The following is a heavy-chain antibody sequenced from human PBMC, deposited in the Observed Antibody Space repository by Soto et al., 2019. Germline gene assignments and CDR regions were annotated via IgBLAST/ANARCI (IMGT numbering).Heavy chain of an antibody. CDR3: ARVASDYINSIDH. Sequence: EVQLLESGGDLVQPGGSLRLSCAASGFTFNAYAMTWVRQAPGKGLEWVSAIGGSGGNRYYAASVKGRFTISRDNSKDTLDLQMSRLRVEDTAVYCCARVASDYINSIDHWGQGILVTVSS. J-gene: IGHJ4*02. CDR2: IGGSGGNR. D-gene: IGHD4-4*01. CDR1: GFTFNAYA. V-gene: IGHV3-23*01.